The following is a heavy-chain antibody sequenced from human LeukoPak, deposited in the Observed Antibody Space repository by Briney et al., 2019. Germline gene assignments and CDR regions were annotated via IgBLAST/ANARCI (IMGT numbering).Heavy chain of an antibody. Sequence: PGGSLRLSCAASGLTFSSYWMHWVRQAPGKGLVWVSRINSDGSTTNYADSVKGRFTIPRDNAKNTMYLQMNSLRAEDTAVYYCVSRYCTITNCYKASGTGSFDIWGQGTMVSVSS. D-gene: IGHD2-2*02. CDR3: VSRYCTITNCYKASGTGSFDI. V-gene: IGHV3-74*01. CDR1: GLTFSSYW. J-gene: IGHJ3*02. CDR2: INSDGSTT.